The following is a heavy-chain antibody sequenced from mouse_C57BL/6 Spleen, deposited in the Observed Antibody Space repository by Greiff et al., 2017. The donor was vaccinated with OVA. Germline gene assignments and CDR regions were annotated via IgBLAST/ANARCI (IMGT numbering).Heavy chain of an antibody. CDR2: IYPRDGSN. Sequence: VQLQQSGPELVKPGASVKLSCKASGYTFTSYDITWVKQRPGQGLEWIGWIYPRDGSNKYNEKFKGKATLTVDPSSRTAYMELHSLTSEDSAVYFCARSVQDYYGSSPWFAYWGQGTLVTVSA. CDR1: GYTFTSYD. J-gene: IGHJ3*01. V-gene: IGHV1-85*01. CDR3: ARSVQDYYGSSPWFAY. D-gene: IGHD1-1*01.